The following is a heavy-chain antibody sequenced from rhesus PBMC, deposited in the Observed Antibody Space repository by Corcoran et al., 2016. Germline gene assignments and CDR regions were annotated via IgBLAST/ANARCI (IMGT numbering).Heavy chain of an antibody. CDR2: IYGGSGST. J-gene: IGHJ4*01. Sequence: QVQLQESGPGVVKPSETLSLTCAVSGGSISGFYLWSGIRPPPGKGLGWIGYIYGGSGSTSFNPSLKNRVTIPKDTSKNQFSLKLSSVTAADTAVYYCSSGSYYKFDYWGQGVLVTVSS. CDR3: SSGSYYKFDY. CDR1: GGSISGFYL. D-gene: IGHD3-16*01. V-gene: IGHV4S7*01.